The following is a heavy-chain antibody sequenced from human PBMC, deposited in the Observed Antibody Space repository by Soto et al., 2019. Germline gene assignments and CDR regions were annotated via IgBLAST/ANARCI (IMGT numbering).Heavy chain of an antibody. CDR3: ATIGDRDGFDI. Sequence: EVQLVESGGGLVQPEESLRLSCAASGFTFSTYNMKWVRQAPGKGLEWVSSISTSGGYIFYAGSVRGRFTIFRGDAKKSLHLQRNSPRAEDTAVSYGATIGDRDGFDIWGQWTTVMVSS. J-gene: IGHJ3*02. D-gene: IGHD4-17*01. CDR1: GFTFSTYN. V-gene: IGHV3-21*01. CDR2: ISTSGGYI.